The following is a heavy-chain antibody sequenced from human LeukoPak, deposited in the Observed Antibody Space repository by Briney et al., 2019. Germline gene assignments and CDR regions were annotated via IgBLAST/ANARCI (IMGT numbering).Heavy chain of an antibody. J-gene: IGHJ4*02. CDR1: GYTFTGSY. CDR2: INPNSGGT. D-gene: IGHD3-10*01. Sequence: ASVKVSYKASGYTFTGSYMHWVRQAPGQGLEWMGWINPNSGGTNYAQKFQGRVTMTRDTSISTAYMELSRLRSDDTAVYYCARRYGSGSYYNFDYWGQGTLVTVSS. V-gene: IGHV1-2*02. CDR3: ARRYGSGSYYNFDY.